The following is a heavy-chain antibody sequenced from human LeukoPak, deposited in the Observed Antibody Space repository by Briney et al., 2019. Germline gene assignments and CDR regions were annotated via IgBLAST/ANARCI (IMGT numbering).Heavy chain of an antibody. J-gene: IGHJ5*02. V-gene: IGHV1-69*13. Sequence: GASVKVSCKASGGTFSSYAISWVRQAPGQGLEWMGGIIPIFGTANYAQKFQGRVTITADESTSTAYMELSSLRSEDTAVYYCAAYHYDFWSGFNWFDPWGQGTLVTVSS. CDR2: IIPIFGTA. CDR3: AAYHYDFWSGFNWFDP. D-gene: IGHD3-3*01. CDR1: GGTFSSYA.